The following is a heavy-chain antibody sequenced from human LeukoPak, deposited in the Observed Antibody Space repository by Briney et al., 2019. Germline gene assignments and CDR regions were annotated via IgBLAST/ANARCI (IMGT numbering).Heavy chain of an antibody. J-gene: IGHJ5*02. CDR2: ISAYNGNT. V-gene: IGHV1-18*01. D-gene: IGHD3-3*01. Sequence: ASVKVSCKASGYTFTSYCITWVRQAPGQGLEWMGWISAYNGNTNYAQKLQGRVTMTTDTSTSTAYMELRSLRSDDTAVNYWASDPTNYEFGSGDDHNWCARWGQGTLVTVSS. CDR1: GYTFTSYC. CDR3: ASDPTNYEFGSGDDHNWCAR.